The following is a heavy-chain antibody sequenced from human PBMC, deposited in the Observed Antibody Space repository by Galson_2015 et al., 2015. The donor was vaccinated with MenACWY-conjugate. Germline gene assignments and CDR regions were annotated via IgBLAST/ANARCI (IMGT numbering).Heavy chain of an antibody. CDR3: ARDLGFYGSRNDCSSPY. CDR2: IKQDGSEK. Sequence: SLRLSCAASGFIFNNYWMSWVRQVPGKGPEWVANIKQDGSEKYYVDSVRGRFTISRDNAKNSLYLQMNSLRAEDTAVYYCARDLGFYGSRNDCSSPYGGQGPLVTVSS. CDR1: GFIFNNYW. V-gene: IGHV3-7*03. D-gene: IGHD2-2*01. J-gene: IGHJ4*02.